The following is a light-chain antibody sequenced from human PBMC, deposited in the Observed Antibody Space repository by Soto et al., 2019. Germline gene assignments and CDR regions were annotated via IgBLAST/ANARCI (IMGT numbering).Light chain of an antibody. V-gene: IGKV1-12*01. CDR2: AAS. Sequence: MRPAPFLRSASRGHRVIITDLASQGISSYLAWYQQKPGKAPKLLIYAASTLQSGVPSRFSGSGSGTDFTLTISRLEPEDFAPHYCQQANSFPITFGQGTRLEI. CDR1: QGISSY. J-gene: IGKJ5*01. CDR3: QQANSFPIT.